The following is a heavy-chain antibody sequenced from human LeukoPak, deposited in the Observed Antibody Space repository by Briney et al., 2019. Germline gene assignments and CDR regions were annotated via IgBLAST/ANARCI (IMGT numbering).Heavy chain of an antibody. CDR3: ARAHTNNWHVDY. Sequence: SETLSLTCTVSGGPTSDYYWSRIRQPPGKGLEWIGYIHDSGRSDYNPSLKSRVSISVDTSKNQLSLKLSSVTAADTAVYYCARAHTNNWHVDYWGQGTLVTVSS. J-gene: IGHJ4*02. CDR2: IHDSGRS. D-gene: IGHD1-1*01. CDR1: GGPTSDYY. V-gene: IGHV4-59*01.